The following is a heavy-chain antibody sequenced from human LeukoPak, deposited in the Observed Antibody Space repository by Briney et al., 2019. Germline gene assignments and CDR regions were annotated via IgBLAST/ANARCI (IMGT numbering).Heavy chain of an antibody. CDR1: GGSISSYY. J-gene: IGHJ4*02. CDR3: ARGLGDWLRFFDY. D-gene: IGHD2-21*02. Sequence: PSETLSLTCTVSGGSISSYYWSWIRQPPGKGLEWIGYIYYSGSTNYNPSLKSRVTISVDTSKNQFSLKLSSVTAADTAVYYCARGLGDWLRFFDYWGQGTLVTVSS. V-gene: IGHV4-59*01. CDR2: IYYSGST.